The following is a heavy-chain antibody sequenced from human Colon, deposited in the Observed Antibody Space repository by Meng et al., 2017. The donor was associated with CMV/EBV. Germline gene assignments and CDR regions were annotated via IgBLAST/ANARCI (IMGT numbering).Heavy chain of an antibody. J-gene: IGHJ4*02. D-gene: IGHD2-21*01. CDR2: IRHDGGNE. CDR3: ARDKGVRTFDT. Sequence: VELGESGGGVVQPGESLRLVCAASGIPFSSSGMHWVRQAPGKGLEWVALIRHDGGNEYYAESVRGRFTISRDNSKNTVYLQMNSLRSEDTAVYYCARDKGVRTFDTWGQGILVTVSS. V-gene: IGHV3-30*02. CDR1: GIPFSSSG.